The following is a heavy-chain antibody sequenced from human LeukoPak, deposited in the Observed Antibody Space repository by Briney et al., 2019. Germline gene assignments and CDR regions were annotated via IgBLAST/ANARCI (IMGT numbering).Heavy chain of an antibody. Sequence: SETLSLTCTVSGGSISSYYWSWIRQPPGKRLEWIGYIYYSGSTNYNPSLKSRVTISVDTSKNQFSLKLSSVTAADTAVYYCARDLSTYYDILTGYYFSGAFDIWGQGTMVTVSS. V-gene: IGHV4-59*01. CDR1: GGSISSYY. CDR2: IYYSGST. CDR3: ARDLSTYYDILTGYYFSGAFDI. J-gene: IGHJ3*02. D-gene: IGHD3-9*01.